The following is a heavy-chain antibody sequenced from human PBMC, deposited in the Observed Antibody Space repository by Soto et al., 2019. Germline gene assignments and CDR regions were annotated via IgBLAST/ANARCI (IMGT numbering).Heavy chain of an antibody. CDR3: ARESAYAGNPLVFDY. V-gene: IGHV1-69*01. D-gene: IGHD2-8*01. CDR2: IIPFFGTS. CDR1: GDTFDGYA. J-gene: IGHJ4*02. Sequence: QVQLVQSGTEVKKPGSSVKVSCKASGDTFDGYAISWVRQAPGRGLEWVGGIIPFFGTSHYSQKFQGRVTITADESTSTAYMELSGLTSEDSAIYYCARESAYAGNPLVFDYWGQGTLVTVSS.